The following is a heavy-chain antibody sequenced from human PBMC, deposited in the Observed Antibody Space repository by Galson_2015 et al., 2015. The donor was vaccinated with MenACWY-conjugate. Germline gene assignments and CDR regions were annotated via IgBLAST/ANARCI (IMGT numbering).Heavy chain of an antibody. V-gene: IGHV1-24*01. Sequence: SVKVSCKVSGYTLTDLSMCWVRQAPGKGLEWMGGFNPGDGKTIYAQRFQGRVTMTEDTSTDTAYMELSSLRSEDTAVYYCAADRRQVRRGWLPYWGQGTLVTVSS. CDR2: FNPGDGKT. D-gene: IGHD5-18*01. CDR3: AADRRQVRRGWLPY. CDR1: GYTLTDLS. J-gene: IGHJ4*02.